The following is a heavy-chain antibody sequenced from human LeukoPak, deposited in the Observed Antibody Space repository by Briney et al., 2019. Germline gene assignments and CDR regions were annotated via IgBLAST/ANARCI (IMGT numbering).Heavy chain of an antibody. CDR3: ARVSPFYDSSGYNDY. CDR2: IYPGDSDT. CDR1: GYSFTSYW. V-gene: IGHV5-51*01. Sequence: GESLKISCKGSGYSFTSYWIGWVRQVPGKGLEWMGIIYPGDSDTRYSPSFQGQVTISADKSISTAYLQWSSLKASDTAMYYCARVSPFYDSSGYNDYWGQGTLVTVSP. J-gene: IGHJ4*02. D-gene: IGHD3-22*01.